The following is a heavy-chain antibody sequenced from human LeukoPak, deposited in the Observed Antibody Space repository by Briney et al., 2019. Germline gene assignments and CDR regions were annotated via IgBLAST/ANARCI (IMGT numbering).Heavy chain of an antibody. CDR2: IYSSGNT. J-gene: IGHJ3*02. CDR3: ARRGSGSNAFHI. CDR1: GGSISNYD. Sequence: SETLSLTCTVSGGSISNYDWSWIWRPVGKGLEWIGRIYSSGNTDYNPSLKSRVTMSIDTSKNQFSLKLASVTAADTAVYYCARRGSGSNAFHIWGQGTMVTVSS. V-gene: IGHV4-4*07. D-gene: IGHD3-16*01.